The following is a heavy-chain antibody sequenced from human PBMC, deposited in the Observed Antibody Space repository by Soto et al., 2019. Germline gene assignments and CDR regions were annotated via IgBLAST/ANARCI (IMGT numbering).Heavy chain of an antibody. CDR1: GYAFTTYG. J-gene: IGHJ4*02. Sequence: QVHMVQSGAEVKKPGASVKVSCKGSGYAFTTYGITWVRQAPGQGLVRMGWISAHNGNTNYAQKLQGRVTVTRDTSTSTAYMELRSLRSDDTAVYYCARGRYGDYWGQGALVTVSS. V-gene: IGHV1-18*01. D-gene: IGHD1-1*01. CDR2: ISAHNGNT. CDR3: ARGRYGDY.